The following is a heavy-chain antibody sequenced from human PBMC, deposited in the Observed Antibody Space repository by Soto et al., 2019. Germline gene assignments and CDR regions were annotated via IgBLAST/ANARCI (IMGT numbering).Heavy chain of an antibody. CDR3: ARDLYSSSSVAFYYYYYGMDV. D-gene: IGHD6-6*01. CDR2: ISSSSSYI. V-gene: IGHV3-21*01. Sequence: GGSLRLSCAASGFTFSSYSMNWVRQAPGKGLEWVSSISSSSSYIYYADSVKGRFTTSRDNAKNSLYLQMNSLRAEDTAVYYCARDLYSSSSVAFYYYYYGMDVWGQGTTVTVSS. CDR1: GFTFSSYS. J-gene: IGHJ6*02.